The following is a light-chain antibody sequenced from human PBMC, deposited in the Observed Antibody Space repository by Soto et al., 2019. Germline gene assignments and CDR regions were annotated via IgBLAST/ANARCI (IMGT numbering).Light chain of an antibody. CDR1: QSVSSK. Sequence: ETVMTHSPATLSVSQGERATLSCWASQSVSSKLAWYRQKPGQAPRLLIYGASSRATGTPDRFSGSGSGTDFTLTISRLEPEDFAVYYCQQYDTSPPLTFGGGTKV. V-gene: IGKV3-20*01. CDR3: QQYDTSPPLT. J-gene: IGKJ4*01. CDR2: GAS.